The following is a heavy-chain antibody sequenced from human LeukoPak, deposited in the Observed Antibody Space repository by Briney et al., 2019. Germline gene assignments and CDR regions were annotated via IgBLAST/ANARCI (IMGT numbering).Heavy chain of an antibody. J-gene: IGHJ4*02. CDR3: AKHSSSSFRTHFDH. D-gene: IGHD6-13*01. V-gene: IGHV3-23*01. Sequence: PGGSLRLSCAASGFTFDDYAMHWVRQAPGKGLEWVSAISGGGVSTYYADSVKARFTISRDNSKNTLYLQMNSLRAEDTAIYYCAKHSSSSFRTHFDHWGQGTLVTVSS. CDR1: GFTFDDYA. CDR2: ISGGGVST.